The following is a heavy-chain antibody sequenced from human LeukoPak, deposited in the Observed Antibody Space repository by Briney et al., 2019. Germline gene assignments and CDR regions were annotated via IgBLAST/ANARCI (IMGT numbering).Heavy chain of an antibody. CDR1: GFTFEDYA. CDR3: AKGRDKYQLLSKNWFDP. V-gene: IGHV3-9*01. D-gene: IGHD2-2*01. Sequence: TGGSLRLSCAASGFTFEDYAMHWVRQAPGKGLEWVSGISWNSGSIGYADSVKGRFTISRDNAKNSLYLQMNSLRAEDTALYYCAKGRDKYQLLSKNWFDPWGQGTLVTVSS. J-gene: IGHJ5*02. CDR2: ISWNSGSI.